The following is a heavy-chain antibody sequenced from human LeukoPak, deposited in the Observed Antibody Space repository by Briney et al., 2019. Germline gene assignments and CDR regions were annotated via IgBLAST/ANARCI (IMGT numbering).Heavy chain of an antibody. V-gene: IGHV3-11*01. Sequence: GGSLRLSCAASGFTFSDYYMSWIRQAPGKGLEWVSYISSSGSTIYYADSVKGRFTISRDNAKNSLYLQMNSLRAEDTAVYHCARPPPDYYDSSGYKQTINDYWGQGTLVTVSS. CDR3: ARPPPDYYDSSGYKQTINDY. CDR2: ISSSGSTI. CDR1: GFTFSDYY. J-gene: IGHJ4*02. D-gene: IGHD3-22*01.